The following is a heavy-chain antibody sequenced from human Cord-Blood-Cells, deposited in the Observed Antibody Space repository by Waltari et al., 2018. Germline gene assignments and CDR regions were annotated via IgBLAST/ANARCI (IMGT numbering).Heavy chain of an antibody. D-gene: IGHD4-17*01. CDR3: ARKVSGVTTAKRWFDP. Sequence: QVQLQQWGAGLLKPSETLSLTCAVYGGSFSGYYWSWIRQPPGKWQEWIGEINHSGRTDDNPSLKGRVTRSVDTSKNQFSLKLSSVTAADTAVYYCARKVSGVTTAKRWFDPWGQGTLVTVSS. CDR2: INHSGRT. CDR1: GGSFSGYY. V-gene: IGHV4-34*01. J-gene: IGHJ5*02.